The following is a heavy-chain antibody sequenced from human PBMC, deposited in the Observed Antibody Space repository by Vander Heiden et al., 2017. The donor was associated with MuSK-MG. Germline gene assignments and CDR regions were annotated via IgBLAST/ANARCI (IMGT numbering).Heavy chain of an antibody. CDR2: IYHSGST. V-gene: IGHV4-38-2*01. CDR3: ARHEEFGGDAFDI. CDR1: GYSISSGYY. D-gene: IGHD3-10*01. Sequence: QVQLQESGPGLVKPSETLSLTCAVSGYSISSGYYWGWIRQPPGKGLEWIGSIYHSGSTYYNPALKSRVTISVDTSKNQFSLKMSSVTAADTAVYYFARHEEFGGDAFDIWGQGTMVTVYS. J-gene: IGHJ3*02.